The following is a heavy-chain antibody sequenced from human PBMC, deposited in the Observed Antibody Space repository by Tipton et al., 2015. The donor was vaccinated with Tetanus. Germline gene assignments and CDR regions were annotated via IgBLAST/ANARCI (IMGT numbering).Heavy chain of an antibody. V-gene: IGHV4-34*09. CDR1: GGSFSGYY. CDR2: INHSGST. D-gene: IGHD6-19*01. Sequence: TLSLTCAVYGGSFSGYYWSWIRQPPGKGLEWIGEINHSGSTNYNPSLKSRVTISVDTSKNQFSLKLSSVTAADTAVYYCARVVAGTNFDYWGQGTLVTVSS. CDR3: ARVVAGTNFDY. J-gene: IGHJ4*02.